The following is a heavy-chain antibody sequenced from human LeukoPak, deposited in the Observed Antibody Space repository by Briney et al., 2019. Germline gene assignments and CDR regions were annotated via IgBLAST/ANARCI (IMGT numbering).Heavy chain of an antibody. J-gene: IGHJ6*04. V-gene: IGHV3-21*01. Sequence: PGGSLRLSCAASGFTFSSYSMNWVRQAPGKGLEWVSCISSSSSYIYYADSVKGRFTISRDNAKNSLYLQLTSLRAEDTAVYYCATRYCTISACRASSSKSFDVWGKGTTVTVSS. D-gene: IGHD2-8*01. CDR2: ISSSSSYI. CDR1: GFTFSSYS. CDR3: ATRYCTISACRASSSKSFDV.